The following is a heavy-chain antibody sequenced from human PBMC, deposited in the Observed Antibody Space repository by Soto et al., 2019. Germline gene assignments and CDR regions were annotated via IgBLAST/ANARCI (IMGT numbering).Heavy chain of an antibody. Sequence: SETLSLTCTVSGGSISSSSYDWGWIRQPPGKGLEWIGSIYYSGSTYYNPSLKSRVTISVDTSKNQFSLKLSSVTAADTAVYYCARGRVKGQLGDAFDIWGQGTMVTVSS. J-gene: IGHJ3*02. D-gene: IGHD6-6*01. CDR2: IYYSGST. CDR1: GGSISSSSYD. V-gene: IGHV4-39*01. CDR3: ARGRVKGQLGDAFDI.